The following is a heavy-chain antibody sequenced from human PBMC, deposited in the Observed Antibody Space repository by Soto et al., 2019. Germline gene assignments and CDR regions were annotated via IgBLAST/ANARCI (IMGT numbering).Heavy chain of an antibody. CDR3: ARAIGADFFDY. Sequence: GGSLRLSCVASGFTFSTFGMNWVRQAPGKGLEWVSTISDSGVNTFFGDSMKDRFTISRDNSKSTVYLQLNTVRAEDTAIYYCARAIGADFFDYWGQGTLVTVSS. V-gene: IGHV3-23*01. J-gene: IGHJ4*02. D-gene: IGHD6-25*01. CDR1: GFTFSTFG. CDR2: ISDSGVNT.